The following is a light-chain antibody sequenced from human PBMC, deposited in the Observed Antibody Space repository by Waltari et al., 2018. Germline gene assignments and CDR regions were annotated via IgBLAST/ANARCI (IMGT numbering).Light chain of an antibody. Sequence: QSAQTQPAAVSGSPGQSTPIPRPGTSTYVGHYNLFPWYQQHPGKAPKVIIYEARKRPSGVSSRFSGSTSGNTASLTISGLQAEDEADYYCCLYVGGGIRVFGGGTKLTVL. CDR1: STYVGHYNL. CDR2: EAR. J-gene: IGLJ3*02. V-gene: IGLV2-23*01. CDR3: CLYVGGGIRV.